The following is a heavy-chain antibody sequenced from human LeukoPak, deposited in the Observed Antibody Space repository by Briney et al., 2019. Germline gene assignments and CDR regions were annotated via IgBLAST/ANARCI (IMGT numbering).Heavy chain of an antibody. CDR1: GGSFSGYY. CDR3: ARVSRGLAYYYDSSGYSY. D-gene: IGHD3-22*01. V-gene: IGHV4-34*01. CDR2: INHSGST. J-gene: IGHJ4*02. Sequence: KSSETLSLTCAVYGGSFSGYYWSWIRQPPGKGLEWIGEINHSGSTNYNPSLKSRVTISVDTSKNQFSVKLSSVTAADTAVYYCARVSRGLAYYYDSSGYSYWGQGTLVTVSS.